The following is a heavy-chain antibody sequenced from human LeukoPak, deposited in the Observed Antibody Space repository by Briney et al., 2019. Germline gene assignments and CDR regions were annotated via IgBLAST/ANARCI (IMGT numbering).Heavy chain of an antibody. V-gene: IGHV1-69*05. CDR2: IIPIFGTA. Sequence: GASVKVSCKASGGTFSSYAISWVRQAPGQGPEWMGGIIPIFGTANYAQKFQGRVTITTDESTSTAYMELSSLRSEDTAVYYCARGPWTRWFGELSPSYFDYWGQGTLVTVSS. CDR3: ARGPWTRWFGELSPSYFDY. D-gene: IGHD3-10*01. CDR1: GGTFSSYA. J-gene: IGHJ4*02.